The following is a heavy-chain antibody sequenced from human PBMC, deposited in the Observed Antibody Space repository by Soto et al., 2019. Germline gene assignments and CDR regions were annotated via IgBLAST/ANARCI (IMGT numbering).Heavy chain of an antibody. J-gene: IGHJ5*02. CDR1: GFTFSSYW. CDR2: IKQDGSEK. Sequence: LRLSCAASGFTFSSYWMSWVRQAPGKGLEWVANIKQDGSEKYYVDSVKGRFTISRDNAKNSLYLQMNSLRAEDTAVYYCARDYSSSWYVDDWFDPWGQGTLVTVSS. V-gene: IGHV3-7*01. CDR3: ARDYSSSWYVDDWFDP. D-gene: IGHD6-13*01.